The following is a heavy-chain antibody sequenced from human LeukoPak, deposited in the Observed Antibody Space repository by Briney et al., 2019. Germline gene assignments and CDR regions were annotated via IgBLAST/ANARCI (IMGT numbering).Heavy chain of an antibody. J-gene: IGHJ5*02. V-gene: IGHV4-34*01. Sequence: SETLSLTCAVYGGSFSGYYWSWIRQPPGKGLEWIGEINHSGSTNYNPSLESRVTISVDTSKNQFSLKLSSVTAADTAVYYCAREKKTGTPLFRYNWFDPWGRGTLVTVSS. CDR2: INHSGST. D-gene: IGHD1-1*01. CDR3: AREKKTGTPLFRYNWFDP. CDR1: GGSFSGYY.